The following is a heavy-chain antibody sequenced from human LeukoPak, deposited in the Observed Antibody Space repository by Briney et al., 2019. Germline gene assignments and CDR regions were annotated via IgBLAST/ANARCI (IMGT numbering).Heavy chain of an antibody. CDR3: AKDWAGSSNWYYFDY. V-gene: IGHV3-23*01. J-gene: IGHJ4*02. CDR2: ISGSGGST. CDR1: GFSFGSYG. D-gene: IGHD6-13*01. Sequence: GGSLRLSCAASGFSFGSYGMSWVRQAPGKGLEWVSGISGSGGSTYYADSVKGRFTISRDYSRNTLYLQMNSLRAEDTAVYYCAKDWAGSSNWYYFDYWGQGTLVTVSS.